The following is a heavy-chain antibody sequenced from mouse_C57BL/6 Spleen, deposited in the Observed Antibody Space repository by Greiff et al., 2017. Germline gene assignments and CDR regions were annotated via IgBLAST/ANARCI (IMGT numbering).Heavy chain of an antibody. Sequence: QVQLQQSGAELVKPGASVKMSCKASGYTFTSYWITWVKQRPGQGLEWIGDIYPGSGSTNYNEKFKSKATLTVDTSSSTAYMQLSSLTSEDSAVYYCARSEITTVVGDWYFDVWGTGTTVTVSS. CDR1: GYTFTSYW. J-gene: IGHJ1*03. CDR3: ARSEITTVVGDWYFDV. CDR2: IYPGSGST. V-gene: IGHV1-55*01. D-gene: IGHD1-1*01.